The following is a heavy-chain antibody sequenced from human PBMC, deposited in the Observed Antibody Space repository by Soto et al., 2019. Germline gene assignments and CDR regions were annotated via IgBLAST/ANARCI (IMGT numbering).Heavy chain of an antibody. CDR3: GNSLGRSGDYPVKFDP. CDR1: DGSISSSSTY. Sequence: QLQLQESGPGLVKPSETLSLTCNVSDGSISSSSTYWGWIRQHPEKGLDWIASMYYNGTTHYNPSARNRLIFPEDTPKNRFSLRLSSVNAGDTAVYYCGNSLGRSGDYPVKFDPWGKGSVFTVSS. D-gene: IGHD3-16*01. J-gene: IGHJ5*02. CDR2: MYYNGTT. V-gene: IGHV4-39*01.